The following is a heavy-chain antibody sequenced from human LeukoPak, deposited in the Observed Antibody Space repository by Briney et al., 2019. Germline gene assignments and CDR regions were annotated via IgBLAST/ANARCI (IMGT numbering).Heavy chain of an antibody. J-gene: IGHJ6*03. Sequence: ASVKVSCKASGYTFTSYGVSWVRLAPGQGLEWMGWISTYNGHTYYVQKFQGRVTMTTDTSTSTAYMELRSLRSDDTAVYYCARDSYKGGAIFGVVIISHMDVWGKGTTVTVSS. CDR3: ARDSYKGGAIFGVVIISHMDV. CDR1: GYTFTSYG. V-gene: IGHV1-18*01. D-gene: IGHD3-3*01. CDR2: ISTYNGHT.